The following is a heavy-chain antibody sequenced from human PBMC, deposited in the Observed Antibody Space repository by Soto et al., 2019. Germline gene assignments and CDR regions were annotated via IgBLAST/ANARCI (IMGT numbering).Heavy chain of an antibody. CDR3: ARDSRPVTL. J-gene: IGHJ4*02. D-gene: IGHD2-15*01. V-gene: IGHV3-11*01. CDR1: GFTFSDYY. CDR2: INSSDNTI. Sequence: QVQLVESGGGLVKPGGSLRLSCAASGFTFSDYYMNWIRQAPGKGLEWVSNINSSDNTIYYADSVKGRFTISRDNAKNSLYLQMSSMRAEDTAVYYCARDSRPVTLWGQGTLVTVSS.